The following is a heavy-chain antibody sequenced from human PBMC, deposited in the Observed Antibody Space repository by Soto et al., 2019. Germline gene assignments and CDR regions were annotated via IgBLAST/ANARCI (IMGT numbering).Heavy chain of an antibody. CDR2: ISSSSSYI. Sequence: GGSLILSCAASGFTFSSYSMNWVRQAQGKGLEWVSSISSSSSYIYYADSVKGRFTIPRDNATNSLYLQMNSLRAEDTAVYYCARLRYGDYFAFDIWGQGTMVTVSS. V-gene: IGHV3-21*01. CDR1: GFTFSSYS. J-gene: IGHJ3*02. CDR3: ARLRYGDYFAFDI. D-gene: IGHD4-17*01.